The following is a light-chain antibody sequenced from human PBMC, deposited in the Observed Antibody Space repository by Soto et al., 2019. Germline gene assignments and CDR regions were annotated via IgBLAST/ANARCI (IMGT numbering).Light chain of an antibody. J-gene: IGKJ1*01. CDR1: ERVSTN. Sequence: DIVMTQSQLTLSVSPGESATLSCRASERVSTNLAWYQQTPGQAPRLLIYSASRRPTDIPVRFSGSGSGAEFTLTISSLQSEDFAIYYCQQDNNLPPTFGQGTKVDIK. V-gene: IGKV3-15*01. CDR2: SAS. CDR3: QQDNNLPPT.